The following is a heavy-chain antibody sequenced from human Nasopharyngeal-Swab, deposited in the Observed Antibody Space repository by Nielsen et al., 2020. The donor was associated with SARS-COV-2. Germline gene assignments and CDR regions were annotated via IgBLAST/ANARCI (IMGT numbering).Heavy chain of an antibody. Sequence: VRQAPGKGLEWVAVISYDGSNKYYADFVKGRFTISRDNSKNTLYLQMNSLRAEDTAVYYCAKGEYSLRFFYYGMDVWGQGTTVTVSS. J-gene: IGHJ6*02. CDR3: AKGEYSLRFFYYGMDV. D-gene: IGHD6-6*01. CDR2: ISYDGSNK. V-gene: IGHV3-30*18.